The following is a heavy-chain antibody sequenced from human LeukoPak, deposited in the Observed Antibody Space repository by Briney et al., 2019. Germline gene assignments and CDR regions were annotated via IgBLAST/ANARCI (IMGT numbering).Heavy chain of an antibody. CDR3: AKVDTGYYDSSGYYEMDY. CDR1: GFTFSSYA. V-gene: IGHV3-23*01. D-gene: IGHD3-22*01. Sequence: GGSLRLSCAASGFTFSSYAMSWVRQAPGKGLEWVSAISGSGGSTYYADSVKGRFTISRDNSKNTLYLQMNSLRAEDTAVYYCAKVDTGYYDSSGYYEMDYWGQGTQVTVSS. J-gene: IGHJ4*02. CDR2: ISGSGGST.